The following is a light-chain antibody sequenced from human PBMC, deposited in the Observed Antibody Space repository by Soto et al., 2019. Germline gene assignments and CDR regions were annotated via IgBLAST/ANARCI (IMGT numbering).Light chain of an antibody. CDR2: WAS. CDR1: QSVLYSSNNKNY. Sequence: DIVMTQSPDSLAVSLGERATINCKSSQSVLYSSNNKNYLAWYQQKPGQPPKLLIYWASTRESGVPDRFSGSGSGTDLTLTISSLQAEDGAGYYWQQYYSTPLTVGGGTKVEIK. V-gene: IGKV4-1*01. CDR3: QQYYSTPLT. J-gene: IGKJ4*02.